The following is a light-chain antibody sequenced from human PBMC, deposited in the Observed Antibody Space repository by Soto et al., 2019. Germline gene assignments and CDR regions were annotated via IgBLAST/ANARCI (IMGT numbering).Light chain of an antibody. CDR2: GAS. V-gene: IGKV3-15*01. CDR3: QQYNYWPGT. CDR1: QSVSSN. J-gene: IGKJ1*01. Sequence: EVLMTQSPATLSVSPGERATLSCRASQSVSSNLAWYQQKPGQAPRLLIYGASTRATGITDRFSGSGSGTEFTLTINSLQSEDFAVYYCQQYNYWPGTFGQGTKVDIK.